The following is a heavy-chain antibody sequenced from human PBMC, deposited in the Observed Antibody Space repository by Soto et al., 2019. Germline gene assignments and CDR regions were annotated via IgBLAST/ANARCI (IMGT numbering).Heavy chain of an antibody. CDR2: INHSGST. V-gene: IGHV4-34*01. D-gene: IGHD3-22*01. CDR1: GGSFSDYS. CDR3: ARLGHVYYYDSSGYREYFQH. J-gene: IGHJ1*01. Sequence: SETLSLTCAVYGGSFSDYSWTWIRQPPGKGLEWIGEINHSGSTNYNPSLKSRVTISVDTSKNQFSLKLSCVTAADTAVYYCARLGHVYYYDSSGYREYFQHWGQGTLVTVSS.